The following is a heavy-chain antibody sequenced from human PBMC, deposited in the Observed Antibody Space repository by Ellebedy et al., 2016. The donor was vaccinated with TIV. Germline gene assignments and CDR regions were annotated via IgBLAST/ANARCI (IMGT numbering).Heavy chain of an antibody. CDR3: ARDLGISSPYYYDSSGYSWKVGAFDI. V-gene: IGHV4-4*02. D-gene: IGHD3-22*01. CDR1: GDPITGSHW. Sequence: SETLSLTXAVSGDPITGSHWWGWVRQPPGRGLEWIGEIYHGVNSHYNPSLKSRVTMSIDESNNGFSLELTSVTAADPAVYYCARDLGISSPYYYDSSGYSWKVGAFDIWGQGTMVTVSS. J-gene: IGHJ3*02. CDR2: IYHGVNS.